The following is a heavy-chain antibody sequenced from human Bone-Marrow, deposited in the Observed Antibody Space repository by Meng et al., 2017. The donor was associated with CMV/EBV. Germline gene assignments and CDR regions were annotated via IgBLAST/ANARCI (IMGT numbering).Heavy chain of an antibody. J-gene: IGHJ6*02. D-gene: IGHD3/OR15-3a*01. Sequence: GGSLRLSCAASGFTFSSYAMHWVRQAPGKGLEWVAVISYDGSNKYYADSVKGRFTISRDNSKNTLYLQMNSLRAEDTAVYYCARPTRTYYYGMDVWGQRTTVTVSS. CDR1: GFTFSSYA. V-gene: IGHV3-30-3*01. CDR3: ARPTRTYYYGMDV. CDR2: ISYDGSNK.